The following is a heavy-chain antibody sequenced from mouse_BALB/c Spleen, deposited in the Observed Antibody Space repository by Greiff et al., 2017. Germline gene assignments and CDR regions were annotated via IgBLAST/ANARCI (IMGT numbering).Heavy chain of an antibody. J-gene: IGHJ2*01. V-gene: IGHV1-80*01. Sequence: QVQLKESGAELVRPGSSVKISCKASGYAFSSYWMNWVKQRPGQGLEWIGQIYPGDGDTNYNGKFKGKATLTADKSSSTAYMQLSSLTSEDSAVYFCARSRGFDYWGQGTTLTVSS. CDR3: ARSRGFDY. CDR1: GYAFSSYW. CDR2: IYPGDGDT.